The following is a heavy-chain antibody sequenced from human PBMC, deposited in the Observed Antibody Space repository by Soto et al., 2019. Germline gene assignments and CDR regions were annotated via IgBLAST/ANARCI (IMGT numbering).Heavy chain of an antibody. CDR2: ISAYNGNT. CDR1: GYTFSSYG. Sequence: QVQLVQSGAEVKKPGASVKVSCKASGYTFSSYGISWVRQAPGQVLEWMGWISAYNGNTKFAQKFQGRVNMTTDTSTSVAYMEQSSLRYGDTAVYYCARDVIAVRPGWFEPWGQGTLVTVST. V-gene: IGHV1-18*04. D-gene: IGHD6-6*01. CDR3: ARDVIAVRPGWFEP. J-gene: IGHJ5*02.